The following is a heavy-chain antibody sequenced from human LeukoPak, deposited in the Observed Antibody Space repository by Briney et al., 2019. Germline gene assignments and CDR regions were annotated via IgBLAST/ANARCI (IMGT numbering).Heavy chain of an antibody. CDR2: IYPGDSDT. Sequence: GESLKISCKGSGYSFTSYWIGWVRQLPGKGLEWMGIIYPGDSDTRYSPSFQGQVTISADKSISTAYLQCSSLKASDTAVYYCARLPYNWGYLDCWGQGTLVTVSS. D-gene: IGHD7-27*01. J-gene: IGHJ4*02. V-gene: IGHV5-51*01. CDR3: ARLPYNWGYLDC. CDR1: GYSFTSYW.